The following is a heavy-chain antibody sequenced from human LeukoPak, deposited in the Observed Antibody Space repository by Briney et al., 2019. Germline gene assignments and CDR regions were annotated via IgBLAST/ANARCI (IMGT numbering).Heavy chain of an antibody. J-gene: IGHJ6*04. D-gene: IGHD3-10*02. CDR2: ISYDGDYK. CDR1: GFTFTSHS. CDR3: AELGITMIGGV. V-gene: IGHV3-30*07. Sequence: GGSLRLSCAASGFTFTSHSMHWVRQAPGKGLEWVAVISYDGDYKNHADSVKGRFTISRDNSRNTLYLQMNSLRAEDTAVYYCAELGITMIGGVWGKGTTVTISS.